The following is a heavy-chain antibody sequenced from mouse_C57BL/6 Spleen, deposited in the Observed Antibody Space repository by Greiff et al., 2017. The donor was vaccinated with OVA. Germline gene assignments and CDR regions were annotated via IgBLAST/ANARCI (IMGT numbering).Heavy chain of an antibody. D-gene: IGHD2-3*01. V-gene: IGHV5-17*01. CDR1: GFTFSDYG. J-gene: IGHJ2*01. Sequence: EVMLVESGGGLVKPGGSLKLSCAASGFTFSDYGMHWVRQAPEKGLEWVAYISSGSSTIYYADTVKGRFTISRDNAKNTLFLQMTSLRSEDTAMYYCAKIYDGYYDGVFDYWGQGTTLTVSS. CDR2: ISSGSSTI. CDR3: AKIYDGYYDGVFDY.